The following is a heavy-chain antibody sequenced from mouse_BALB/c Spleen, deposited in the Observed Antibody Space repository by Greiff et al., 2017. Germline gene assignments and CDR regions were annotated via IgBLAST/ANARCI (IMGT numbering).Heavy chain of an antibody. CDR1: GFAFSSYD. CDR3: ARQGRYDAMDY. Sequence: EVKLMESGGGLVKPGGSLKLSCAASGFAFSSYDMSWVRQTPEKRLEWVAYISSGGGSTYYPDTVKGRFTISRDNAKNTLYLQMSSLKSEDTAMYYCARQGRYDAMDYWGQGTSVTVSS. CDR2: ISSGGGST. J-gene: IGHJ4*01. V-gene: IGHV5-12-1*01.